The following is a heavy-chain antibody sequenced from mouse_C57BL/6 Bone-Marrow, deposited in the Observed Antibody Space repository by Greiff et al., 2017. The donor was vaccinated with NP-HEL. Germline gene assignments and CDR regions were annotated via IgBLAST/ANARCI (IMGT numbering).Heavy chain of an antibody. CDR1: GYTFTSYW. CDR3: AREGWLLDY. Sequence: VQLQQPGAELVMPGASVKLSCKASGYTFTSYWMHWVKQRPGQGLEWIGEIDPSDSYTNSNQKFKGKSTLTVDKSSSTAYMQLSSLTSEDSAVYYCAREGWLLDYWGQGTTLTVSS. CDR2: IDPSDSYT. V-gene: IGHV1-69*01. J-gene: IGHJ2*01. D-gene: IGHD2-3*01.